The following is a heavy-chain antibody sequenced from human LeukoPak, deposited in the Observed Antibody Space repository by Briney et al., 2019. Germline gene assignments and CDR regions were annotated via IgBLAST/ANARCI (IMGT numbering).Heavy chain of an antibody. J-gene: IGHJ5*02. CDR3: AREYRGYCSGGSCYGWFNP. CDR1: GGSIRSSTYY. V-gene: IGHV4-39*07. CDR2: IYYSGST. D-gene: IGHD2-15*01. Sequence: SETLSLTCTVSGGSIRSSTYYWAWIRQPPGKGLEWIGYIYYSGSTYYNPSLKSRVTISMDTSKNQFSLKLNSVSAADTAVYYCAREYRGYCSGGSCYGWFNPWGQGTLVTVSS.